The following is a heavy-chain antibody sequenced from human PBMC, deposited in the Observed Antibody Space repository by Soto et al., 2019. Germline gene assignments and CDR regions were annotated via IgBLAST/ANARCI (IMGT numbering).Heavy chain of an antibody. V-gene: IGHV1-69*06. D-gene: IGHD2-2*01. CDR3: AREIVVVPAAQNYYGIDV. CDR1: GGTFSCYA. J-gene: IGHJ6*02. CDR2: LIPIFGTA. Sequence: QVQLVQSGAEAKKPGSSVKVSCKASGGTFSCYAISWVRQAPGQGLEWMGGLIPIFGTANHAQKFQVRVTTTADNATSTAYMELRTPRYEDTAVYYCAREIVVVPAAQNYYGIDVRGQGTTVPVSS.